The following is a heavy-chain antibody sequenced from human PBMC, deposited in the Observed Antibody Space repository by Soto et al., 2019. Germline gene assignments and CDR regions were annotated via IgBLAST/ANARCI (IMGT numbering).Heavy chain of an antibody. V-gene: IGHV1-69*13. CDR3: ARGIVGGTRYFYY. CDR2: IIPIFGTA. D-gene: IGHD1-26*01. Sequence: SVKVSCKASGGTFSSYAISWVRQAPGQGLEWMGGIIPIFGTANYAQKFQGRVTITADESTSTAYMELSSLRSEDTAVYYCARGIVGGTRYFYYWGQGTLVTVSS. J-gene: IGHJ4*02. CDR1: GGTFSSYA.